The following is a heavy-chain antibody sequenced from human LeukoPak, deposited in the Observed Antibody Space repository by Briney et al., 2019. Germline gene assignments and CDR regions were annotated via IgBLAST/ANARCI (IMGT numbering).Heavy chain of an antibody. CDR1: GGSFSGYY. V-gene: IGHV4-34*01. Sequence: SETLSLTCAVYGGSFSGYYWSWIRQPPGKGLEWIGEINHSGSTNYNPSLKSRVTISVDTSKNQFSLKLSSVTAADTAVYYCARRWLALGYWGQGTLVTVSS. CDR2: INHSGST. D-gene: IGHD6-19*01. CDR3: ARRWLALGY. J-gene: IGHJ4*02.